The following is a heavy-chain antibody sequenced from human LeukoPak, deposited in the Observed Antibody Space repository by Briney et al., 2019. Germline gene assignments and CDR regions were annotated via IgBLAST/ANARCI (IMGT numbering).Heavy chain of an antibody. CDR1: GGSISSSTYC. Sequence: ETLSLTCTVSGGSISSSTYCWSWVRQAPGKGLEWVSGISGSGGSTYYADSVKGRFTISRDNSKNTMFLHMNSLRAEDTAVYYCAKSDDTTGYYGRTAAFDIWGQGTMVTVSS. CDR3: AKSDDTTGYYGRTAAFDI. J-gene: IGHJ3*02. CDR2: ISGSGGST. D-gene: IGHD3-22*01. V-gene: IGHV3-23*01.